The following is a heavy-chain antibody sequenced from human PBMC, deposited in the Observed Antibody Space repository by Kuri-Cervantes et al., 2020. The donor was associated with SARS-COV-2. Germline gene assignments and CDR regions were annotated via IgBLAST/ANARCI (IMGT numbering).Heavy chain of an antibody. D-gene: IGHD3-3*01. CDR3: ARYDFWCCYPFDY. J-gene: IGHJ4*02. CDR2: IYYSGRT. Sequence: SETLSLTCTVSGGSISSSSYYWGWIRQPPGKGLEWIGSIYYSGRTYYNPSLKSRVTISVDTSKNQFSLKLSSVTAADTAVYYCARYDFWCCYPFDYWDQGTLVTVSS. CDR1: GGSISSSSYY. V-gene: IGHV4-39*07.